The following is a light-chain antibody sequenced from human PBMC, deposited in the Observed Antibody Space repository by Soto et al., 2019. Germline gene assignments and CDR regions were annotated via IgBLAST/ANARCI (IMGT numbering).Light chain of an antibody. Sequence: QSVLTQPASVSGSPGQSITISCTGTSSDVGGYNYVSWYQQHPGKAPKLMIYDVSNRPSGVSNRFSGSKSGNTVSLTISGLQAEDEVDYYCSSYTSSSTWVFGGGTKLTVL. CDR1: SSDVGGYNY. V-gene: IGLV2-14*01. CDR2: DVS. CDR3: SSYTSSSTWV. J-gene: IGLJ3*02.